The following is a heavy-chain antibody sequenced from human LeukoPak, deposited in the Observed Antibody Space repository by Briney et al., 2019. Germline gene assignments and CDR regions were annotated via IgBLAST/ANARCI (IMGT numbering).Heavy chain of an antibody. CDR1: GFTFGDYA. CDR2: IRSKAYGGTT. D-gene: IGHD2-2*01. Sequence: GGSLRLSCTASGFTFGDYAMSWVRQAPGKGLEWGGFIRSKAYGGTTEYAASVKGRFTISRDDSKSIAYLQMNSLKTEDTAVYYCTRVESSRGVDYWGQGTLVTVSS. CDR3: TRVESSRGVDY. V-gene: IGHV3-49*04. J-gene: IGHJ4*02.